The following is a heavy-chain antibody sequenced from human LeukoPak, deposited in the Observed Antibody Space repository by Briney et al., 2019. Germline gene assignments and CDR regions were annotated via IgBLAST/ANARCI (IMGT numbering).Heavy chain of an antibody. D-gene: IGHD5-18*01. CDR1: GYTFTSYA. CDR2: IIPILGIA. Sequence: SVKVSCKASGYTFTSYAMNWVGPAPGQGLEWMGRIIPILGIANYAQKFQGRVTITADKSTSTAYMELSRLRSEDTAVYYCAREEAYSYGLIGAFDIWGQGTMVTVSS. CDR3: AREEAYSYGLIGAFDI. J-gene: IGHJ3*02. V-gene: IGHV1-69*04.